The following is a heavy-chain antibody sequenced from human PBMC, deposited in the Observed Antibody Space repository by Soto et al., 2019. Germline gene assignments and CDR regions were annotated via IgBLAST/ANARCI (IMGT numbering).Heavy chain of an antibody. J-gene: IGHJ4*02. CDR3: ARHRFNYYDDTVYYYFDY. D-gene: IGHD3-22*01. CDR2: ISGHNGNT. Sequence: GASVKVSCKASGYSFTIYGISWVRQAPGQGPEWMGWISGHNGNTNHPQSLQGRVTMTTDTSRNTAYMELRSLRSDDTAVYYCARHRFNYYDDTVYYYFDYWGQGTLVTVSS. CDR1: GYSFTIYG. V-gene: IGHV1-18*04.